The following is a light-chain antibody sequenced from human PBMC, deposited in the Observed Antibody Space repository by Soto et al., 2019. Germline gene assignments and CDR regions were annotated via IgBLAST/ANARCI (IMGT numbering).Light chain of an antibody. CDR1: SSNVGGYNL. CDR2: EAD. CDR3: CSFAGGATVV. J-gene: IGLJ2*01. Sequence: QSVLTQPASVSGSPGQSITISCTGNSSNVGGYNLVSWYQHHPGKAPKLIIYEADKRPSGVSDRFSGSKSGNTASLTISGLQAEDEADFSCCSFAGGATVVFGGGTKLTVL. V-gene: IGLV2-23*02.